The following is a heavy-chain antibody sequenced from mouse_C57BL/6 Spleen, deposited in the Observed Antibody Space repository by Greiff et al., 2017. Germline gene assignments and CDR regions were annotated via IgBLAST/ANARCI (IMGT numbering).Heavy chain of an antibody. CDR1: GYTFTDYY. J-gene: IGHJ2*01. Sequence: VQLQQSGPELVKPGASVKISCKASGYTFTDYYMNWVKQSHGKSLEWIGDINPNNGGTSYNQKFKGKATLTVDKSSSTAYMERRSLTSEDSAVYYCARMDYYGSSLFDYWGQGTTLTVSS. CDR2: INPNNGGT. V-gene: IGHV1-26*01. D-gene: IGHD1-1*01. CDR3: ARMDYYGSSLFDY.